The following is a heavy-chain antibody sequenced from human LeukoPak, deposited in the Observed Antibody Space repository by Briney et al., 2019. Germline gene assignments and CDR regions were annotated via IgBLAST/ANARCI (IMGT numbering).Heavy chain of an antibody. Sequence: PSETLSLTCAVYGGSFSGYYWSWIRRPPGKGLEWIGEINHSGSTNYNPSLKSRVTISVDTSKNQFSLKLSSVTAADTAVYYCARLPGAHWGQGTLVTVSS. CDR3: ARLPGAH. D-gene: IGHD1-26*01. V-gene: IGHV4-34*01. J-gene: IGHJ4*02. CDR2: INHSGST. CDR1: GGSFSGYY.